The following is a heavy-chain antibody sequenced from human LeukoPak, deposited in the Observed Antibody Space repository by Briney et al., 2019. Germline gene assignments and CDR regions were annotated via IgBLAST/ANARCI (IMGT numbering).Heavy chain of an antibody. CDR3: ARARLAYYDFWSGYSDGWFDP. V-gene: IGHV4-34*01. J-gene: IGHJ5*02. CDR1: GGSFSGYY. CDR2: INHSGST. D-gene: IGHD3-3*01. Sequence: PSETLSLTCAVCGGSFSGYYWSWIRQPPGKGLEWIGEINHSGSTNYNPSLKSRVTISVDTSKNQFSLKLSSVTAADTAVYYCARARLAYYDFWSGYSDGWFDPWGQGTLVTVSS.